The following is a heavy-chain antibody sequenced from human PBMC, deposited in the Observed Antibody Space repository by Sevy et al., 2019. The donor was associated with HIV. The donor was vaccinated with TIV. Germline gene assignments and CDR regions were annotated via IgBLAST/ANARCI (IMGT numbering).Heavy chain of an antibody. CDR2: ISSSSTYI. D-gene: IGHD1-20*01. V-gene: IGHV3-21*01. Sequence: GGSLRLSCAASGFTFSSYKMIWVRQAPGKGLEWVSSISSSSTYISYADSVKGRFTISRDNAENSLFFQMNSLRAEDTAVYYCASLYNGFDYWGQGTLVTVSS. CDR3: ASLYNGFDY. CDR1: GFTFSSYK. J-gene: IGHJ4*02.